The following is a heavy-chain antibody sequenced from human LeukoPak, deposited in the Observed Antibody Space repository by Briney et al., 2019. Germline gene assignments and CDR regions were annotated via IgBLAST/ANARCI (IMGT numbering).Heavy chain of an antibody. J-gene: IGHJ4*02. CDR1: EFSVGSNY. V-gene: IGHV3-66*01. CDR3: ARGGELPADFDY. CDR2: IYSGGST. Sequence: GGSLRLSCAASEFSVGSNYMTWARQAPGKGLEWVSLIYSGGSTYYADSVKGRFTISRDNSKNTLYLQMGSLRAEDMAVYYCARGGELPADFDYWGQGTLVTVSS. D-gene: IGHD1-26*01.